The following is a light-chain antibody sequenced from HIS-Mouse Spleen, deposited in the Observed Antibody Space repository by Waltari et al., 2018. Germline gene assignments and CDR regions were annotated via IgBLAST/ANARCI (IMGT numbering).Light chain of an antibody. Sequence: QSVLTQPPSVSGAPGQRVTISCTGSSSNIGAGYDVHWYQQLPGTAPKLLIYGHSHRPSGVPDPFSGSKSGTSASLAITGLQAEDEADYYCQSYDSSLSAHYVFGTGTKVTVL. CDR3: QSYDSSLSAHYV. V-gene: IGLV1-40*01. CDR1: SSNIGAGYD. J-gene: IGLJ1*01. CDR2: GHS.